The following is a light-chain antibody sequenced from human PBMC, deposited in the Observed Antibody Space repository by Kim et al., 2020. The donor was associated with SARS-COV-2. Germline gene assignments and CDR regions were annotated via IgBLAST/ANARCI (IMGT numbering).Light chain of an antibody. CDR1: QSVSNN. V-gene: IGKV3-11*01. CDR2: DAS. Sequence: LSPGERASLSCRASQSVSNNLAWYQQKPGQAPRLLIYDASNRATGIPARFSGSGSGTDFTLTISSLEPEDFEVYYCQRRSDWPMYSFGQGTKLEI. CDR3: QRRSDWPMYS. J-gene: IGKJ2*03.